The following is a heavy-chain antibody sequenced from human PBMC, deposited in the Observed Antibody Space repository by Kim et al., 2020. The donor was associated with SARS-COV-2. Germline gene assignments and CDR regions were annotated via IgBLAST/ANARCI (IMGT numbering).Heavy chain of an antibody. CDR2: IYYSGST. CDR1: GGSISSGGYY. CDR3: ARVRDTIRGGMDV. D-gene: IGHD1-26*01. V-gene: IGHV4-31*03. Sequence: SETLSLTCTVSGGSISSGGYYWSWIRQHPGKGLEWIGYIYYSGSTYYNPSLKSRVTISVDTSKNQFSLKLSSVTAADTAVYYCARVRDTIRGGMDVWGQGTTVTVSS. J-gene: IGHJ6*02.